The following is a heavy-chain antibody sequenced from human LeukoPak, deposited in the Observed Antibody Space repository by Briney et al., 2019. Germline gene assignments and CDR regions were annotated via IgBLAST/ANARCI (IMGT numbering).Heavy chain of an antibody. CDR3: ARSTGEAYYFDY. CDR1: GYTLTELS. CDR2: FDPEDGET. J-gene: IGHJ4*02. V-gene: IGHV1-24*01. Sequence: GASVKVSCKVSGYTLTELSMHWVRQAPGKGLEWMGGFDPEDGETIYAQKFQGRVTMTEDTSTDTAYMELSRLRSDDTAVYYCARSTGEAYYFDYWGQGILVTVSS. D-gene: IGHD7-27*01.